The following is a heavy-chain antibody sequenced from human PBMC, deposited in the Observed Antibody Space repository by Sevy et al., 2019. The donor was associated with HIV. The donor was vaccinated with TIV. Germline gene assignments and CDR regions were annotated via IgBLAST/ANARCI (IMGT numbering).Heavy chain of an antibody. CDR2: ISFGGPGK. CDR1: GFPFSTHA. V-gene: IGHV3-30-3*01. D-gene: IGHD1-26*01. CDR3: ARDGGYSVKWYPLY. Sequence: GGSLSLSCAASGFPFSTHALHWVRQPPGKGLEWVAVISFGGPGKFYAASVEGRFTISRDNSKNMLSLQINSLRPEDTAVYYCARDGGYSVKWYPLYWGHGTLVTVSS. J-gene: IGHJ4*01.